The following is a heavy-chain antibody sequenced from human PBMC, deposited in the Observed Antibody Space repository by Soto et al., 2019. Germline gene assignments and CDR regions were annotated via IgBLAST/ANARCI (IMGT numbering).Heavy chain of an antibody. Sequence: SETLSLTCTVSVASISGFYWIWIRKSAGKGLEWIGRIYATGTTDYNPSLKSRVMMSVDTSKKQFSLKLRSVTAADTAVYYCVRDGTKTLRDWFDPWGQGISVTVS. CDR1: VASISGFY. CDR3: VRDGTKTLRDWFDP. V-gene: IGHV4-4*07. J-gene: IGHJ5*02. CDR2: IYATGTT. D-gene: IGHD1-1*01.